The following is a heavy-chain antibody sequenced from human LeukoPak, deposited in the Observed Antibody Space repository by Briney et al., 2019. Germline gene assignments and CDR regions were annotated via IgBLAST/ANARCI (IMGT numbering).Heavy chain of an antibody. D-gene: IGHD1-26*01. Sequence: SETLSLTCTVSGGSVSSGDYYWSWIRQPPGKGLEWIGYIYYSGSTYYNPSLKSRVTISVDTSKNQFSLKLSSVTAADTAVYYCARDEGSNRGSHGPWDYWGQGTLVTVSS. CDR3: ARDEGSNRGSHGPWDY. J-gene: IGHJ4*02. V-gene: IGHV4-30-4*01. CDR1: GGSVSSGDYY. CDR2: IYYSGST.